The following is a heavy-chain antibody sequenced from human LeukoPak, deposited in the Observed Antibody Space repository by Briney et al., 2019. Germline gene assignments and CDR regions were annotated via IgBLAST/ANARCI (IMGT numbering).Heavy chain of an antibody. J-gene: IGHJ5*02. CDR2: INHSGST. D-gene: IGHD6-6*01. Sequence: PSETLSLTCAVYGGSFSGYYWSWIRQPPGKGLEWIGEINHSGSTNYNPSLKSRVTISVDTSKNQFSLKLSSVTAADTAVYYCAGGSRGARLFDPWGQGTLVTVSS. CDR1: GGSFSGYY. CDR3: AGGSRGARLFDP. V-gene: IGHV4-34*01.